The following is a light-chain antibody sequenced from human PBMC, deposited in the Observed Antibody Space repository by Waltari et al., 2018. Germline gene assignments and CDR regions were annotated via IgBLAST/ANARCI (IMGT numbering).Light chain of an antibody. Sequence: QSALTQPPSASGSPGQSVTISCTGTSSDVGGYNYVSWYQQHPGKAPKLMIYEVSKRPSGVPDRCSGSKSGNTASLTVSGLQAEDEADYYCSSYAGSNKAVFGGGTKLTVL. CDR1: SSDVGGYNY. CDR2: EVS. CDR3: SSYAGSNKAV. J-gene: IGLJ2*01. V-gene: IGLV2-8*01.